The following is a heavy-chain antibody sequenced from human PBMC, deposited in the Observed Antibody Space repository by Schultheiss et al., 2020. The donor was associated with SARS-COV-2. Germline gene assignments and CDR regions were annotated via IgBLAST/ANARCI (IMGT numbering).Heavy chain of an antibody. CDR1: GFTFSSYA. V-gene: IGHV3-66*01. J-gene: IGHJ6*03. Sequence: GGSLRLSCAASGFTFSSYAMSWVRQAPGKGLEWVSVIYSGGSTYYADSVKGRFTISRDNAKNTLYLQMNSLRAEDTAVYYCARGEGDRGYYYYYYMDVWGQGTTVTVSS. CDR3: ARGEGDRGYYYYYYMDV. CDR2: IYSGGST. D-gene: IGHD3-16*01.